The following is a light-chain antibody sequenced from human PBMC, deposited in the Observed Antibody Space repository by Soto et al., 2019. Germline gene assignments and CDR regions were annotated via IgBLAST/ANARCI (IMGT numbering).Light chain of an antibody. CDR3: QQSNNRAPRT. Sequence: EIVSTHSPETLSFSPRERATLSCRASQSVSNNYLAWYQQQPGQGPRLLIYGASSRATGIPDRVSGSGSGTDFTLTISSLQSEDFAFYYYQQSNNRAPRTFGQGTKVHIK. CDR2: GAS. J-gene: IGKJ1*01. V-gene: IGKV3D-20*02. CDR1: QSVSNNY.